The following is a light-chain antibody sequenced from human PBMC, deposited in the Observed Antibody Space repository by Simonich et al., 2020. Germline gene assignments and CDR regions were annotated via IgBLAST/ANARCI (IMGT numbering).Light chain of an antibody. V-gene: IGLV3-19*01. Sequence: SSELTQDPAVSVALGQTVRITCQGDSLRSYYASWYQQNPGPAPVLVIYGKNNRPSGIPDRFSGSSSGNTASLTITGAQAEDEADYYCNSRDSSGNVVFGGGTKLTVL. J-gene: IGLJ2*01. CDR1: SLRSYY. CDR2: GKN. CDR3: NSRDSSGNVV.